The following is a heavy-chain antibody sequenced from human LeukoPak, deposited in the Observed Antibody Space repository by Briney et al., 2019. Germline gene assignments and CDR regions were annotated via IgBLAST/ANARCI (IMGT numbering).Heavy chain of an antibody. J-gene: IGHJ3*02. CDR2: ISSSGITM. D-gene: IGHD3-10*01. CDR1: GFTFSTHE. CDR3: ARGSSGDAFGI. V-gene: IGHV3-48*03. Sequence: GGSLRLSCAASGFTFSTHEMNWVRQAPGKGLEWVSYISSSGITMYYADSVKGRFTISRDNAKKSLYLQMNSLRAEDTAVYYCARGSSGDAFGIWGQGTMVTVSS.